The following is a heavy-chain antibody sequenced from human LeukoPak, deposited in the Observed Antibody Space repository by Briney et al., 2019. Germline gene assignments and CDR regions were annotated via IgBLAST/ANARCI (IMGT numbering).Heavy chain of an antibody. CDR3: AKDLTEYYYGSGIY. CDR1: GFTFSSYG. D-gene: IGHD3-10*01. CDR2: IRYDGSNK. Sequence: GRSLRLSCAASGFTFSSYGMHWVRQAPGKGLEWVAFIRYDGSNKYYADSVKGRFTISRDNSKNTLYLQMNSLRAEDTAVYYCAKDLTEYYYGSGIYWGQGTLVTVSS. V-gene: IGHV3-30*02. J-gene: IGHJ4*02.